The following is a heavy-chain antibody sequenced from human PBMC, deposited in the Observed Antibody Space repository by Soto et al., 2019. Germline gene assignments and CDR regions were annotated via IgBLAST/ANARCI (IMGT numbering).Heavy chain of an antibody. CDR1: GYTFTNYA. CDR3: ARNLMDYDILTGYYMAYYFDH. V-gene: IGHV1-3*01. CDR2: INAGNGNA. J-gene: IGHJ4*02. Sequence: QVQLVQSGAEVKKPGASVKVSCKASGYTFTNYAMHWVRQAPGQRLEWMGWINAGNGNAKYSQKFQGRVTITRDTSASTAYMELSSLRSEDTAVYYCARNLMDYDILTGYYMAYYFDHWGQGTLVTVSS. D-gene: IGHD3-9*01.